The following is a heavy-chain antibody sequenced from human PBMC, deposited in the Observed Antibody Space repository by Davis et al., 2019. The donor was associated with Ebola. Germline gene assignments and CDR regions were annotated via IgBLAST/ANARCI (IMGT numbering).Heavy chain of an antibody. V-gene: IGHV1-46*01. Sequence: AASVKVSCKASGYTFTSYYMHWVRQVPGQGLEWMGIINAGIGSTVYAQRFQGRVTMTRDTSTSTVYMDLSNLRSDDTAVYYCARGGYDILTPYSLWGQGTLVSVSS. CDR1: GYTFTSYY. J-gene: IGHJ4*02. D-gene: IGHD3-9*01. CDR2: INAGIGST. CDR3: ARGGYDILTPYSL.